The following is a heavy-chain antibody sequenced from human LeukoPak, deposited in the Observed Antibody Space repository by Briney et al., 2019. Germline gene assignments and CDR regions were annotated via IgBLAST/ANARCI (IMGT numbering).Heavy chain of an antibody. CDR3: AKGTVLRYFDWPIDY. Sequence: GGSLRLSCAASGFTFSSYSMNWVRQAPGKGLEWVSGFSGPGKTYYADSVKGRFTISRDTSKSTLYLQINSLRAEDTAVYYCAKGTVLRYFDWPIDYWGQGTLVTVSS. D-gene: IGHD3-9*01. CDR2: FSGPGKT. J-gene: IGHJ4*02. CDR1: GFTFSSYS. V-gene: IGHV3-23*01.